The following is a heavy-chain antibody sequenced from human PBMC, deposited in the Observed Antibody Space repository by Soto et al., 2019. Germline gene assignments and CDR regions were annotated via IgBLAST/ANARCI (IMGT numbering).Heavy chain of an antibody. Sequence: GGSLRLSCAASGFAFSNYAIHWVRQAPGKGLEWVSAIGTAGDTYYPDSVKGRFTISRENAKNSLYLQMNSLRAGDTAVYYCARGVPYCSGGSCYPNYYGMDVWGQGTTVTVSS. CDR3: ARGVPYCSGGSCYPNYYGMDV. V-gene: IGHV3-13*01. J-gene: IGHJ6*02. D-gene: IGHD2-15*01. CDR2: IGTAGDT. CDR1: GFAFSNYA.